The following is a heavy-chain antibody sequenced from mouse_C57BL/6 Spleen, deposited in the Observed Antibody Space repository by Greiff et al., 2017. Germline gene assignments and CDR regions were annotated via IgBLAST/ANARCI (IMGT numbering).Heavy chain of an antibody. CDR1: GYTFTDYY. CDR3: ARWYYGSSLYAMDY. V-gene: IGHV1-19*01. D-gene: IGHD1-1*01. Sequence: VQLQQSGPVLVKPGASVKMSCKASGYTFTDYYMNWVKQSHGKSLEWIGVINPYNGGTSYNQKFKGKATLTVDKSSSTAYMELNSLTSEDSAVYYCARWYYGSSLYAMDYWGQGTSVTVSS. J-gene: IGHJ4*01. CDR2: INPYNGGT.